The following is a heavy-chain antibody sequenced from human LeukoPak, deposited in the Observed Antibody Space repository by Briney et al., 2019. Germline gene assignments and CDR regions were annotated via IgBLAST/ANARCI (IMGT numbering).Heavy chain of an antibody. CDR1: GDPISNYY. J-gene: IGHJ4*02. Sequence: SETLSLTCTASGDPISNYYWSWIRQPAGKGLEWIGRIYTSGSTNYNPSLKSRVTMSVDTSKHQFSLKLSSVTAADTAVYYCARDRSVPAAFDYWGQGTLVTVSS. CDR3: ARDRSVPAAFDY. D-gene: IGHD2-2*01. CDR2: IYTSGST. V-gene: IGHV4-4*07.